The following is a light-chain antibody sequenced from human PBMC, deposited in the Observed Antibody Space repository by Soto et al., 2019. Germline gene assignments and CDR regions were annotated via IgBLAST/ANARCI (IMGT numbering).Light chain of an antibody. J-gene: IGLJ2*01. CDR1: SSNIGSNY. CDR2: RNN. CDR3: SAWDDSLSGRV. Sequence: QSVLTQPPSASGTPGQRVTISCSGSSSNIGSNYVSWYQQLPGTAPHLLIYRNNQRPSGVPDRFSGSKSGTSASLAISGLRSEDEADYYCSAWDDSLSGRVLGVGTKRTFL. V-gene: IGLV1-47*01.